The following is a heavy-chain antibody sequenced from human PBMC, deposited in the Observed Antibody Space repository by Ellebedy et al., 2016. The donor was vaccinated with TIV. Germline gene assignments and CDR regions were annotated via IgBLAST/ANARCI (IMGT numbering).Heavy chain of an antibody. CDR3: ARDWALPLSLDQ. CDR1: GFTVSSNY. CDR2: LYSGGRT. D-gene: IGHD1-1*01. J-gene: IGHJ1*01. V-gene: IGHV3-66*01. Sequence: PGGSLRLSCVASGFTVSSNYMSWVRQAPGKGLEWVSVLYSGGRTFYADAVQGRFTISRDISKNTLYLQMTNVRVEDTALYYCARDWALPLSLDQWGKGTLVTVSS.